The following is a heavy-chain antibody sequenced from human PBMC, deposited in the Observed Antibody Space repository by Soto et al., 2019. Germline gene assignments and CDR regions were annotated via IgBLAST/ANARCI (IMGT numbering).Heavy chain of an antibody. CDR3: ARDEAFSAPYYLDY. D-gene: IGHD1-26*01. Sequence: VQLVESGGGVVQPGRSLRLSCVASEFTFSGHLMHWVRQAPGKGLEWVAFISNDGDYKNYADSVKGRFTISRDNSKDTVYLEIHSLRPEDTALYHCARDEAFSAPYYLDYWGQGTLVIVS. CDR2: ISNDGDYK. J-gene: IGHJ4*02. CDR1: EFTFSGHL. V-gene: IGHV3-30*03.